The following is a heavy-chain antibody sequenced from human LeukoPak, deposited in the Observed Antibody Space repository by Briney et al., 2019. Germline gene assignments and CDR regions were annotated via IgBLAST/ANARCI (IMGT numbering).Heavy chain of an antibody. V-gene: IGHV4-61*02. D-gene: IGHD3-10*01. CDR2: IYTSGST. Sequence: PSETLSLTCTVSGGSISSGSYYWSWIRQPAGKGLEWIGRIYTSGSTKYNPSLKSRATISVVTSKNQFSLKLSSVTAADTAVYYCARDSYYYGSGSYPFDYWGQGTLVTVSS. J-gene: IGHJ4*02. CDR1: GGSISSGSYY. CDR3: ARDSYYYGSGSYPFDY.